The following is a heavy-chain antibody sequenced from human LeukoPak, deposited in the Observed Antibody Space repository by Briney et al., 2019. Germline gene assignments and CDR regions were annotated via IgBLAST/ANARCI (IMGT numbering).Heavy chain of an antibody. CDR3: ARLSIQWELLADY. D-gene: IGHD1-26*01. Sequence: SETLSLTCTVSGGSISSYYWSWIRQPPGKGLEWIGYIYYSGSTNYNPSLMSRVTISVDTSKNQFSLKPSSVTAADTAVYYCARLSIQWELLADYWGQGTLVTVSS. CDR1: GGSISSYY. J-gene: IGHJ4*02. CDR2: IYYSGST. V-gene: IGHV4-59*08.